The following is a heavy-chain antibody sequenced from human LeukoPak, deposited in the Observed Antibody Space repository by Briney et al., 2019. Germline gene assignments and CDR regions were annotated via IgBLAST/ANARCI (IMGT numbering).Heavy chain of an antibody. D-gene: IGHD3-22*01. CDR3: ARDLGQYYDTSDNWFDP. J-gene: IGHJ5*02. CDR1: GFTFSSYG. V-gene: IGHV3-30*03. Sequence: QPGGSLRLSCAASGFTFSSYGMHWVRQAPGKALEWVAVISNDGSNKNFADSVKGRFTISRDNAKNTLNLQMNSLRAEDTAVYYCARDLGQYYDTSDNWFDPWGQGTLVTVSS. CDR2: ISNDGSNK.